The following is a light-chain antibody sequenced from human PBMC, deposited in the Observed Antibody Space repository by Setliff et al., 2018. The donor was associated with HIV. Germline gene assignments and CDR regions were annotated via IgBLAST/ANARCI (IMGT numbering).Light chain of an antibody. CDR2: EVR. CDR3: SSYAITNTLP. J-gene: IGLJ1*01. CDR1: SSDVGGYNY. Sequence: ALTQPASVSGSPGQSITISCTGTSSDVGGYNYVSWYQQHPGKAPKLIIYEVRNRPSGVSNRFSGPKSGNTASLTISGLQAEDEADYYCSSYAITNTLPFGTGTKVTVL. V-gene: IGLV2-14*01.